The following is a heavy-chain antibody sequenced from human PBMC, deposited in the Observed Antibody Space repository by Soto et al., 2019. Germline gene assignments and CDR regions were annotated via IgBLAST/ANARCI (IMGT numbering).Heavy chain of an antibody. Sequence: QVQLQESGPGLVKPSQTLSLTCTVSGTTISSGDHYWSWIRQPPGKGLEWIGYMYYTGKTYYNTSPXSXXTISVDTSKNQFSLKMTSVTAADTAMYFCARVYGRGDYFDFWGRGTLVSVSS. CDR1: GTTISSGDHY. J-gene: IGHJ4*02. CDR3: ARVYGRGDYFDF. D-gene: IGHD1-26*01. CDR2: MYYTGKT. V-gene: IGHV4-30-4*01.